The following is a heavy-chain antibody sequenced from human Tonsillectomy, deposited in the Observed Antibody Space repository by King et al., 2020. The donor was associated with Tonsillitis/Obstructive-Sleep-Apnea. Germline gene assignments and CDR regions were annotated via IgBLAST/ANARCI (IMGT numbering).Heavy chain of an antibody. CDR3: ARGGGYYGSGSYRAYNWFDP. CDR1: GGSFSGYY. CDR2: INHSGST. J-gene: IGHJ5*02. D-gene: IGHD3-10*01. Sequence: VQLPQWGAGLLKPSETLSLTCAVYGGSFSGYYWSWIRQPPGKGLEWIGEINHSGSTNYNPSLKSRVTISVDTSKNQFSLKLSSVTAADTAVYYCARGGGYYGSGSYRAYNWFDPWGQGTLVTVSS. V-gene: IGHV4-34*01.